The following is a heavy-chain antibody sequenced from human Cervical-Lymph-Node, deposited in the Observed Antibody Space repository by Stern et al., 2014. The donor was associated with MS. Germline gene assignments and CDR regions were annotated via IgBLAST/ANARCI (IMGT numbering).Heavy chain of an antibody. J-gene: IGHJ4*02. V-gene: IGHV3-15*01. Sequence: VQLVESGGGLVKPGGSLRLSCAASGFTFKNAWMSWVRQAPGKGLAWVGRIKDKIDGGTTDYAAPVKGRFTISRDDSKDTLYLELNSLKTEDTAVYYCTTVRYDRSAKPDFWGQGTLVTVSS. CDR2: IKDKIDGGTT. CDR3: TTVRYDRSAKPDF. CDR1: GFTFKNAW. D-gene: IGHD3-22*01.